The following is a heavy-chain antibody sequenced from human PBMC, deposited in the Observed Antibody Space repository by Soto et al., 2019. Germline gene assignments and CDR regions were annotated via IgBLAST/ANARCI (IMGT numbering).Heavy chain of an antibody. J-gene: IGHJ4*02. Sequence: EVQLVESGGGVVQPGGSLRLSCAASGFTFSNYSMNWVRQAPGKGLEWVSYIRSSNSIIYYADSVKGRFSISRDNAKNSLYLQMNSLRAEDTAVYYCARSRGGPFDYWGQGTLVTVSS. CDR3: ARSRGGPFDY. CDR1: GFTFSNYS. D-gene: IGHD6-25*01. CDR2: IRSSNSII. V-gene: IGHV3-48*01.